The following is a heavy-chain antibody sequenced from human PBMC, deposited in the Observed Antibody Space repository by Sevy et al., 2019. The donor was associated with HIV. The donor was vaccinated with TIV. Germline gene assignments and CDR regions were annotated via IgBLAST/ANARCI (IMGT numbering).Heavy chain of an antibody. D-gene: IGHD4-17*01. J-gene: IGHJ4*02. Sequence: GGSLRLSCAASGFTFSDYSMNWFRQAPGKGLEWVSSISISSSHIYYGNSVKGRFTISRDNAKNSLDLQMNSLRAEDTAIYYCARDLPPSATTVAHFDYWGQGTLVTVSS. V-gene: IGHV3-21*01. CDR2: ISISSSHI. CDR3: ARDLPPSATTVAHFDY. CDR1: GFTFSDYS.